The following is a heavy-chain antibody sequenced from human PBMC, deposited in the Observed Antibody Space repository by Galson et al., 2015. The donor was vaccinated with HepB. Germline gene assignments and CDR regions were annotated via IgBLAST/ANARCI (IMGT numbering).Heavy chain of an antibody. CDR3: AREANYYYDSSGYLKKNWFDP. CDR1: GGTFSSYA. CDR2: IIPIFGTA. D-gene: IGHD3-22*01. V-gene: IGHV1-69*13. Sequence: SVKVSCKAYGGTFSSYAISWVRQAPGQGLEWMGGIIPIFGTANYAQKFQGRVTITADESTSTAYMELSSLRSEDTAVYYCAREANYYYDSSGYLKKNWFDPWGQGTLVTVSS. J-gene: IGHJ5*02.